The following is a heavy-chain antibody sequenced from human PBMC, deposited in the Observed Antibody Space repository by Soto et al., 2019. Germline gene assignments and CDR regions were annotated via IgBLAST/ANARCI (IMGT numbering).Heavy chain of an antibody. CDR2: IKQDGSEK. CDR1: GFTFSSYW. J-gene: IGHJ4*02. D-gene: IGHD1-26*01. CDR3: ARSSKVGATDYFDY. V-gene: IGHV3-7*01. Sequence: GGSLRLSCAASGFTFSSYWMSWVRQAPGKGLEWVANIKQDGSEKYYVDSVKGRFTISRDNAKNSLYLQMNSLRAEDTAVYYCARSSKVGATDYFDYWGQGTLVTVSS.